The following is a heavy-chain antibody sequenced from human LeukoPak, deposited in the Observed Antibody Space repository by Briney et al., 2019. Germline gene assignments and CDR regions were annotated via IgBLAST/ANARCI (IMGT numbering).Heavy chain of an antibody. J-gene: IGHJ4*02. CDR2: ISSSGSTI. CDR1: GFTFSSYE. Sequence: GGSLRLSCAASGFTFSSYEMNWVRQAPGKGLEWVSYISSSGSTIYYADSVKGRFTISRDNAKNSLYLQMNSLRAEDTAVYYCATHRDGGWVFDYWGQGTLVTVSS. V-gene: IGHV3-48*03. CDR3: ATHRDGGWVFDY. D-gene: IGHD3-16*01.